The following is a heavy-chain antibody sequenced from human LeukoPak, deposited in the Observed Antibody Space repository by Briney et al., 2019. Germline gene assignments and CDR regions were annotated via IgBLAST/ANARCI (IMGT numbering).Heavy chain of an antibody. V-gene: IGHV3-30-3*01. CDR2: ISYDGSNK. Sequence: GGSLRLSCAASGFTFSSYAMNWVRQAPGKGLEWVAVISYDGSNKYDADSVKGRFTITRDNSKNTPHLQMNSLKAEDTAVYYCARSIVVVPAALDYWGQGTLVTVSS. CDR1: GFTFSSYA. CDR3: ARSIVVVPAALDY. D-gene: IGHD2-2*01. J-gene: IGHJ4*02.